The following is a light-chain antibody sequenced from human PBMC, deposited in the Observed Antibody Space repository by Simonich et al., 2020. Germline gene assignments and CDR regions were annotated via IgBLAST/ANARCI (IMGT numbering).Light chain of an antibody. CDR3: QAWDSSVV. J-gene: IGLJ2*01. V-gene: IGLV3-1*01. Sequence: SYELTQPPSVSVSPGQTASITCSGDKLGDKYACWYQQKPGQSPVLVIYQDSKRPPRIPERFSGSNSGNTATLTISGTQAMDEADYYCQAWDSSVVFGGGTKLTVL. CDR1: KLGDKY. CDR2: QDS.